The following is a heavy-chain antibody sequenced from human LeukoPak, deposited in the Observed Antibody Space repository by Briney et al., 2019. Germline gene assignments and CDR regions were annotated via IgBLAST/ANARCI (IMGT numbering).Heavy chain of an antibody. CDR1: GFTFSSYS. D-gene: IGHD5-12*01. CDR3: ARVSTPYSGHY. CDR2: ISSSSSYI. J-gene: IGHJ4*02. V-gene: IGHV3-21*01. Sequence: GGSLRFSCAASGFTFSSYSMNWVRQAPGKGLEWVSSISSSSSYIYYADSVKGRFTISRDNAKNSLYLQMNSLRAEDTAVYYCARVSTPYSGHYWGQGTLVTVSS.